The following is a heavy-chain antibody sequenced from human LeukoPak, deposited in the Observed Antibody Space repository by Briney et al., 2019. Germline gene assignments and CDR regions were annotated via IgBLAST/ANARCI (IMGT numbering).Heavy chain of an antibody. V-gene: IGHV1-69*05. CDR3: ARGGEGMLTIPPPYFA. D-gene: IGHD3-16*01. J-gene: IGHJ4*01. Sequence: ASVKVSCKASGGTFSSYAISWVRQAPGQGLEWMGGIIPIFGTANYAQKFQGRVTITTDESTSTAYMELSSLRSEDTAVYYCARGGEGMLTIPPPYFAYGAKEP. CDR2: IIPIFGTA. CDR1: GGTFSSYA.